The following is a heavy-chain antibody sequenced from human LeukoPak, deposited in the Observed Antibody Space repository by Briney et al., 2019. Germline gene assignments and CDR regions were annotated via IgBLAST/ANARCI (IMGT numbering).Heavy chain of an antibody. D-gene: IGHD3-22*01. V-gene: IGHV3-30-3*01. CDR1: GFTFSNYG. CDR3: ARAQVYYHDISGFGDY. CDR2: ISYDGSNK. J-gene: IGHJ4*02. Sequence: GSLRLSCAASGFTFSNYGMHWVRQAPGKGLEWVAVISYDGSNKYYADSVKGRFTISRDNSKNTLYLQMNSLRAEDTAVYYCARAQVYYHDISGFGDYWGQGTLVTVSS.